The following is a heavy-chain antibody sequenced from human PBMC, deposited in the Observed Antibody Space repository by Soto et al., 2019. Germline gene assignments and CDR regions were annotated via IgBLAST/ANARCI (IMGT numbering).Heavy chain of an antibody. V-gene: IGHV4-34*01. CDR3: AREGWFGDYFDY. J-gene: IGHJ4*02. CDR1: GGSFSGYY. D-gene: IGHD3-10*01. Sequence: ETLSLTCAVYGGSFSGYYWSWIRQPPGKGLEWIGEINHSGSTNYNPSLKSRVTISVDTSKNQFSLKLSSVTAADTAVYYCAREGWFGDYFDYWGQGTLVTVSS. CDR2: INHSGST.